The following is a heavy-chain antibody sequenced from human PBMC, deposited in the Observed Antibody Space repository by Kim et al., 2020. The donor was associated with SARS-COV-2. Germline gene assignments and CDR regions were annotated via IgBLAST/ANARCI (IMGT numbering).Heavy chain of an antibody. CDR3: ARDQTWIAARPLGADY. CDR2: ISYYGSNK. J-gene: IGHJ4*02. Sequence: GGSLRLSCAASGFTFSSYAMHWVRQAPGKGLEWVAVISYYGSNKYYADSVKGRFTISRDNSKNTLYLQMNSLRAEDTAVYYCARDQTWIAARPLGADYWGQGTLVTVSS. V-gene: IGHV3-30*04. CDR1: GFTFSSYA. D-gene: IGHD6-6*01.